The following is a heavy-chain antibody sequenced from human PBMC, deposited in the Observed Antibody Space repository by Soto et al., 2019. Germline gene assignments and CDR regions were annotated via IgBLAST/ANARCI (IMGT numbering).Heavy chain of an antibody. D-gene: IGHD2-15*01. CDR1: GYTFTSYG. CDR3: VVAAQPYYFDY. Sequence: QVQLVQSGAEVKKPGASVKVSCKASGYTFTSYGISWVRQAPGQGLEWMGWISAYNGNTNYAQKLQGRVTMTTDTTTSTAYMEMRCLRADDMAVYYCVVAAQPYYFDYRGHGTLVTVS. J-gene: IGHJ4*01. V-gene: IGHV1-18*03. CDR2: ISAYNGNT.